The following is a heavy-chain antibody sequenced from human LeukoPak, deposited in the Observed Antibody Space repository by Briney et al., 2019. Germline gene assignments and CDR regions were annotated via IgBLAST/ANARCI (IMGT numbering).Heavy chain of an antibody. Sequence: PGGSLRLSCAASGFTFSNAWMSWVRQAPGKGLEWVGRIKSKTDGGTTDYAAPVKGRFTISRDDSKNTLYLQMNSLKTEDTAVYYCTTNPLVVYSSSSYWGQGTLVTVSS. D-gene: IGHD6-13*01. CDR3: TTNPLVVYSSSSY. V-gene: IGHV3-15*01. CDR1: GFTFSNAW. J-gene: IGHJ4*02. CDR2: IKSKTDGGTT.